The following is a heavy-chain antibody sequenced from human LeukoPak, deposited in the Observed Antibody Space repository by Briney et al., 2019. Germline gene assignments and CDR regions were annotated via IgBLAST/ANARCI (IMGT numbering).Heavy chain of an antibody. CDR1: GFSLSTSGVD. CDR2: IYWNDDK. D-gene: IGHD2-2*01. Sequence: KSGPTLVNPTQTLTLTCTFSGFSLSTSGVDVGWIRQPPGKALEWLALIYWNDDKRYSPSLKSRLTITKDTSKDQVVLTMTNMDPVDTATYYCAHFDCSSTSCYQINFDYWGQGTLVTVSS. CDR3: AHFDCSSTSCYQINFDY. J-gene: IGHJ4*02. V-gene: IGHV2-5*01.